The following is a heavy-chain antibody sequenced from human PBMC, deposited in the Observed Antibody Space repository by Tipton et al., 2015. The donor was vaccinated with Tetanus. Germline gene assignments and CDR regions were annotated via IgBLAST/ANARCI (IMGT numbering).Heavy chain of an antibody. D-gene: IGHD3-3*01. Sequence: GLVKPSETLSLTCIVSNGSLRSSDYYGAWVRQSPEKGLEWIGSVSYSGRTYYNPSLKRRVTLSVETSKKDFSVRLTSVTAADTALYYCARANYNFPKKGPLYSWGEGTLVIVSS. J-gene: IGHJ4*02. CDR3: ARANYNFPKKGPLYS. V-gene: IGHV4-39*07. CDR2: VSYSGRT. CDR1: NGSLRSSDYY.